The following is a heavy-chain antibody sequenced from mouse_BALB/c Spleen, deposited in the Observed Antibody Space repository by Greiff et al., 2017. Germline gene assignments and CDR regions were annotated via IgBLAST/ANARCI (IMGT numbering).Heavy chain of an antibody. D-gene: IGHD2-1*01. V-gene: IGHV3-8*02. CDR2: ISYSGST. J-gene: IGHJ4*01. CDR1: GDSITSGY. Sequence: VQLQQSGPSLVKPSQTLSLTCSVTGDSITSGYWNWIRKFPGNKLEYMGYISYSGSTYYNPSLKSRISITRDTSKNQYYLQLNSVTTEDTATYYCARYRAIYYGNYDAMDYWGQGTSVTVSS. CDR3: ARYRAIYYGNYDAMDY.